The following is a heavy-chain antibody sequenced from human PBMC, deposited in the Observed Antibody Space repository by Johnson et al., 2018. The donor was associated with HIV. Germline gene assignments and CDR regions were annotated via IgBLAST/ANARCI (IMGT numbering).Heavy chain of an antibody. J-gene: IGHJ3*02. V-gene: IGHV3-9*01. D-gene: IGHD1-7*01. Sequence: VQLVESGGGVERPGGSLRLSCVGSGFTFDDYAMHWVRQAPGKGLEWVSGISWNSGSIGYADSVKGRFTISRDNAKNSLYLQMNSLRAEDTAVYYCARDRIPYNWNYEGDAFDIWGQGTMVTVSS. CDR1: GFTFDDYA. CDR2: ISWNSGSI. CDR3: ARDRIPYNWNYEGDAFDI.